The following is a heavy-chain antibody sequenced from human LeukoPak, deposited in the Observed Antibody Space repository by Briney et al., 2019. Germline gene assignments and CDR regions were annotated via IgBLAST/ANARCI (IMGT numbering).Heavy chain of an antibody. CDR2: IKQDGSEK. CDR1: VFTFSSYW. CDR3: ARGDSDLSRRWYHGLDY. Sequence: GGSLRLSCAASVFTFSSYWISCVRQAPGRGVEWVANIKQDGSEKYYVDSVQGRFNISRDDAKNSLYLQMNSLRAEDTAVYYCARGDSDLSRRWYHGLDYWGQGSLVTVSS. J-gene: IGHJ4*02. D-gene: IGHD6-13*01. V-gene: IGHV3-7*01.